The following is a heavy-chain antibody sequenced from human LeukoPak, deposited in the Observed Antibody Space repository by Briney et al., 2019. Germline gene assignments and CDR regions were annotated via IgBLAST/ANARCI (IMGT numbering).Heavy chain of an antibody. D-gene: IGHD2-2*01. CDR1: GFTFSRYR. V-gene: IGHV3-7*01. Sequence: GGSLRLSCAASGFTFSRYRMSWVRQAPGKGLEWVANIKEDGSQKNYVDSVKGRFTISRDNAKNSLYLQMNSLRAEDTAVDYCARDRWYQVPAEYSYYYYGMDVWGQGTTVTVSS. CDR2: IKEDGSQK. CDR3: ARDRWYQVPAEYSYYYYGMDV. J-gene: IGHJ6*01.